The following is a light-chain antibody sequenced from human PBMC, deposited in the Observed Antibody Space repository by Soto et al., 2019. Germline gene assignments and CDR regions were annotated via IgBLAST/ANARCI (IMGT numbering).Light chain of an antibody. CDR2: AAS. Sequence: DIQMTQSPSSLSASVGDRVTITCRASQGIRNALDWFQQKPAKAPARLLNAASSLQSVVPSRCSGSGSGTVFTLTISRLHAEDVATFYWLQYHTSPWTFGQGTKVEIK. CDR1: QGIRNA. J-gene: IGKJ1*01. V-gene: IGKV1-17*01. CDR3: LQYHTSPWT.